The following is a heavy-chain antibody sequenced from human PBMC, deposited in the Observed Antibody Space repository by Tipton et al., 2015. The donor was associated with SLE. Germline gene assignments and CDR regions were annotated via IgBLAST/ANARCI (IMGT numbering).Heavy chain of an antibody. CDR2: LSYSGST. CDR3: ARHSLRGYSGYDRPYFDY. Sequence: TLSLTCTVSGGSLSSYYWSWIRQSPEKGLEWIGYLSYSGSTNYNPSLESRVTISVDTSKNQFSLKLGSVTAADTAVYYCARHSLRGYSGYDRPYFDYWGQGTLVTVSS. D-gene: IGHD5-12*01. V-gene: IGHV4-59*08. CDR1: GGSLSSYY. J-gene: IGHJ4*02.